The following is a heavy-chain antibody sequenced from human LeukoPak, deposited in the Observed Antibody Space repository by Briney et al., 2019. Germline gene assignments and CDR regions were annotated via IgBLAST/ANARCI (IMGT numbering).Heavy chain of an antibody. J-gene: IGHJ6*02. CDR2: IYYSGST. V-gene: IGHV4-59*01. CDR3: ARSEERAPQLYYYDSSGYRGMDV. Sequence: SETLSLTCTVSGGSISSYYWSWIRQPPGKGLEWIGYIYYSGSTNYNPSLKSRVTISVDTSKNQFSLKLSSVTAADTAVYYCARSEERAPQLYYYDSSGYRGMDVWGQGTTVTVSS. CDR1: GGSISSYY. D-gene: IGHD3-22*01.